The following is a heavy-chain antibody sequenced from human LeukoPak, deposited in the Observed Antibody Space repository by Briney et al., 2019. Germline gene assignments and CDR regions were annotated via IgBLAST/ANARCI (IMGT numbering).Heavy chain of an antibody. CDR2: ISAYNGNT. D-gene: IGHD1-26*01. Sequence: ASVKVSCKASGYTFTSYGISWVRQAPGQGLEWMGWISAYNGNTNYAQKLQGRVTMTTDTSTSTAYMELSSLRSEDTAVYYCARDASSGSYNDYRGQGTLVTVSS. J-gene: IGHJ4*02. V-gene: IGHV1-18*01. CDR3: ARDASSGSYNDY. CDR1: GYTFTSYG.